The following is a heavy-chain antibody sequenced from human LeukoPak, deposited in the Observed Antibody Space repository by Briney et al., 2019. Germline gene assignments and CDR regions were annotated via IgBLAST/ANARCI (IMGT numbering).Heavy chain of an antibody. Sequence: ASVKVSCKASGYIFISYGFSWVRQAPGQGLEWMGWISNYNGNTNYAEKFRGRFTMTVDTSTTTSYMELRSLRSDDTAVYYCAARRDYGSGSWGQGTLVTVSS. J-gene: IGHJ4*02. CDR3: AARRDYGSGS. V-gene: IGHV1-18*01. CDR1: GYIFISYG. CDR2: ISNYNGNT. D-gene: IGHD3-10*01.